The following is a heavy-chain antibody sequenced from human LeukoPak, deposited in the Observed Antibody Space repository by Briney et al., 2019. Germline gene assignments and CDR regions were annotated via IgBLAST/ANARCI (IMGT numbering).Heavy chain of an antibody. CDR3: ASARLGSGLEGAFDI. CDR1: GGSISSYF. J-gene: IGHJ3*02. D-gene: IGHD6-25*01. Sequence: SETLSLTCTVSGGSISSYFWSWIRQPPGKGLEWIGYIYYSGSTNYNPSLKSRVTISVDTSKNPFSLKLSSVTAADTAVYYCASARLGSGLEGAFDIWGQGTMVTVSS. CDR2: IYYSGST. V-gene: IGHV4-59*01.